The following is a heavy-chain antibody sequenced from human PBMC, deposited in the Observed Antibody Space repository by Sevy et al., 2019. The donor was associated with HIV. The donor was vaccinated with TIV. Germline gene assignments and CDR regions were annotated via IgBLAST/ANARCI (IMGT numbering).Heavy chain of an antibody. J-gene: IGHJ6*02. CDR3: ARHYDGSGGYYNRPYYYGMDV. CDR1: GGTFSSYA. Sequence: ASVKVSCKASGGTFSSYAISWVRQAPGQGLEWMGGIIPIFGTANYAQKFQGRVTITADESTSTAYMELSSLRSEDTAVYYCARHYDGSGGYYNRPYYYGMDVWGQGTTVTVSS. D-gene: IGHD3-10*01. V-gene: IGHV1-69*13. CDR2: IIPIFGTA.